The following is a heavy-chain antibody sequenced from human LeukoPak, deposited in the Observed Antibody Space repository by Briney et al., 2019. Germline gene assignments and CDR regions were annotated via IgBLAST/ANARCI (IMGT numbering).Heavy chain of an antibody. D-gene: IGHD3-16*01. V-gene: IGHV4-59*08. CDR3: ARASWGTSNAFDI. J-gene: IGHJ3*02. CDR1: GGSISSYY. CDR2: IYYSGST. Sequence: SETLSLTCTVSGGSISSYYWSWIRQPPGKGLEWIAYIYYSGSTNYNPSLRSRVTISVDTSKNQFSLKLSSVTAADTAVYYCARASWGTSNAFDIWGQGTMVTVSS.